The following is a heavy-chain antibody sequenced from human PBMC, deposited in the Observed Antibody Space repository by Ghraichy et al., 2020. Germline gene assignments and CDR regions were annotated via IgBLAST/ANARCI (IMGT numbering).Heavy chain of an antibody. CDR2: ISGSGGST. CDR1: GFTFSSYA. D-gene: IGHD6-13*01. Sequence: GGSLRLSCAASGFTFSSYAMSWVRQAPGKGLEWVSAISGSGGSTYYADSVKGRFTISRDNSKNTLYLQMNSLRAEDTAVYYCAKEHSSSWYSRDPLPEYFQHWGQGTLVTVSS. J-gene: IGHJ1*01. CDR3: AKEHSSSWYSRDPLPEYFQH. V-gene: IGHV3-23*01.